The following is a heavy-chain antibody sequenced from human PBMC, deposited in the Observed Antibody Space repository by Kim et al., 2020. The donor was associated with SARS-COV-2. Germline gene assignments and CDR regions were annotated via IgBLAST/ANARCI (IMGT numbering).Heavy chain of an antibody. CDR2: ISPGGSD. CDR3: ARGSPGSTVTTSNHYPMDV. J-gene: IGHJ6*03. D-gene: IGHD4-17*01. Sequence: SETLSLTCAVNGRSLSGFSWSWIRQPPGKGLEWIGEISPGGSDNYNPSPESRVTISRHTSKMQFALKVNSRTAADTAVYYSARGSPGSTVTTSNHYPMDVWGKGTAVSVSS. CDR1: GRSLSGFS. V-gene: IGHV4-34*01.